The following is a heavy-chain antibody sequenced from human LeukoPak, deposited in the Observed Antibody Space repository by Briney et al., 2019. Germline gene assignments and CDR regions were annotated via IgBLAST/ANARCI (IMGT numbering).Heavy chain of an antibody. Sequence: ASVKVSCKASGYTFTSYYMHWVRQAPGQGLEWMGIINPSGGSTSYAQKFQGRVTMTRDMSTSTVYMELSSLRSDDTAVYYCARSMVRGVIIPPPYYYYYMDIWGKGTTVTISS. J-gene: IGHJ6*03. CDR2: INPSGGST. D-gene: IGHD3-10*01. CDR3: ARSMVRGVIIPPPYYYYYMDI. CDR1: GYTFTSYY. V-gene: IGHV1-46*01.